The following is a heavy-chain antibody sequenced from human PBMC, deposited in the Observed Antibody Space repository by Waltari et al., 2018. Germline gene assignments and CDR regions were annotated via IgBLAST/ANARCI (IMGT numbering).Heavy chain of an antibody. J-gene: IGHJ4*02. Sequence: QLPLQQSGPGLVRPSGTLSLICPVSGESMGCPGCWSWVRQPPGKGLEWIGQVRGDGRTNYNPSFASRVIISLDTSTHHFALEVTSATAADTALYYCARDRGRGLYLDTWGQGILVTVAP. CDR2: VRGDGRT. CDR3: ARDRGRGLYLDT. V-gene: IGHV4-4*02. D-gene: IGHD2-15*01. CDR1: GESMGCPGC.